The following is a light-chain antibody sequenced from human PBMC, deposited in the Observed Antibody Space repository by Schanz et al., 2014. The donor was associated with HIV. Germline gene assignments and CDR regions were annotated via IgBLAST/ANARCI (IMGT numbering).Light chain of an antibody. V-gene: IGLV1-44*01. Sequence: QSVLTQPPSVSAAPGQKVTISCSGSSSNIGNSYVSWYQQIPGTAPKLLIYANMQRPSGVPDRFSGSESGTSASLAISGLQSEDEVDYYCAAWDDSLNGWVFGGGTKLTVL. J-gene: IGLJ3*02. CDR3: AAWDDSLNGWV. CDR2: ANM. CDR1: SSNIGNSY.